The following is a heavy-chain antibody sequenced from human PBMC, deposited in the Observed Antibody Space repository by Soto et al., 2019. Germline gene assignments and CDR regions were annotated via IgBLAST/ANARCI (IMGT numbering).Heavy chain of an antibody. D-gene: IGHD3-9*01. CDR2: ISAYNGNT. Sequence: QVQLVQSGAEVKKPGASVKVSCKASGYTFTSYGISWVRQAPGQGLEWMGWISAYNGNTNYAQKLQGRVTKTTDTPTSTAYMELRSLRSDDTAVYYCARTVFLTGYYRPHHFDYWGQGTLVTVSS. CDR3: ARTVFLTGYYRPHHFDY. J-gene: IGHJ4*02. V-gene: IGHV1-18*01. CDR1: GYTFTSYG.